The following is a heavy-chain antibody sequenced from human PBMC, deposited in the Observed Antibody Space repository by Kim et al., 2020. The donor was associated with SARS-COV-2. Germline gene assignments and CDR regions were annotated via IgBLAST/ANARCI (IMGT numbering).Heavy chain of an antibody. D-gene: IGHD6-13*01. CDR3: ARAAAGGSYYYGMDV. J-gene: IGHJ6*02. V-gene: IGHV3-30*01. Sequence: DSGKGRFTITRDNSKNTLYLQMNSLRAEDTAVYYCARAAAGGSYYYGMDVWGQGTTVTVSS.